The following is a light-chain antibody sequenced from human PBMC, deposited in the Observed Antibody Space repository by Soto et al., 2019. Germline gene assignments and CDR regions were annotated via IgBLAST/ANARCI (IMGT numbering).Light chain of an antibody. CDR2: DVN. V-gene: IGLV2-23*02. CDR3: CPYEGTNPSYV. CDR1: TSDVGTHNL. J-gene: IGLJ1*01. Sequence: QSALTQPASVSGSPGQTITISCTGSTSDVGTHNLVSWYQHHPGKAPQLLIYDVNKRPSAISNRFSVSKSGNTASLTISGLQAEDEADYHCCPYEGTNPSYVFGTGTNVTVL.